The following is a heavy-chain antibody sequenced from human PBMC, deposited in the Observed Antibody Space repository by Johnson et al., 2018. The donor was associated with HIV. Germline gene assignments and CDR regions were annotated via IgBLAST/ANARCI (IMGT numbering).Heavy chain of an antibody. V-gene: IGHV3-66*01. D-gene: IGHD6-19*01. CDR1: SSNY. J-gene: IGHJ3*02. Sequence: VQLVESGGGLVQPGGSLRLSCVGSSNYKSWVRQAPGKGLEWVSVIYSGGSTYYADSVKGRFTISRDNSNNTLYLQMSSLRAEDTAVYYCAMTRSGWAHDAFDIWGQGTMVTVSS. CDR3: AMTRSGWAHDAFDI. CDR2: IYSGGST.